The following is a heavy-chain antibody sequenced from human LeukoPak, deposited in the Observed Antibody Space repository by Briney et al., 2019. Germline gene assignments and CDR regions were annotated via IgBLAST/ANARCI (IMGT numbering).Heavy chain of an antibody. CDR1: GFTFDDYA. D-gene: IGHD1-1*01. Sequence: GGSLRLSCAASGFTFDDYAMHWVRQAPGRGLEWVSGISWNSGSIGYADSVKGRFTISRDNAKISLYLQMNSLRAEDTALYYCAKESYHDTLSWFDPWGQGTLVTVSS. J-gene: IGHJ5*02. V-gene: IGHV3-9*01. CDR3: AKESYHDTLSWFDP. CDR2: ISWNSGSI.